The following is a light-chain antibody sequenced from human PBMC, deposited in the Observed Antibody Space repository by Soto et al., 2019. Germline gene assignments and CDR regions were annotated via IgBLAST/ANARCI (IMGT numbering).Light chain of an antibody. J-gene: IGKJ4*01. CDR3: QQYASSPLT. CDR1: QSVSSN. CDR2: VAS. V-gene: IGKV3-15*01. Sequence: EIVMTQSPATLSVSPGERATLSCRASQSVSSNLAWYQQKPGQTPKLLIYVASTRATGIPARFSGSGSGTEFTLTISSLQSEDFAEFYCQQYASSPLTFGGGTKVEIK.